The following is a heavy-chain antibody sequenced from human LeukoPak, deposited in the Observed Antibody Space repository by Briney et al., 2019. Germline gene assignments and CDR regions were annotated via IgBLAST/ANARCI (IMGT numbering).Heavy chain of an antibody. D-gene: IGHD3-16*02. Sequence: GGSLRLSCAASGFTFSSYAMHWVRQAPGKGLEWVSAISGSGGSTYYADSVKGRFTISRDNSKNTLYLQMNSLRAEDTAVYYCAKDHDYVWGSYRFFDYWGQGTLVTVSS. CDR1: GFTFSSYA. V-gene: IGHV3-23*01. J-gene: IGHJ4*02. CDR3: AKDHDYVWGSYRFFDY. CDR2: ISGSGGST.